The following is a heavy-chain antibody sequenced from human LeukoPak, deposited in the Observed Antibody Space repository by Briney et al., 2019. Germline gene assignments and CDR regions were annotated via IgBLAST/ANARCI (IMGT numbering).Heavy chain of an antibody. Sequence: PGGSLRLSCAASGFSFRAYTMNWVRQSPGKGLEWVSSVNPSHAYQFYADSVKGRFTTSRDNVKNSLFLQMDSLRAEDTAVYYCARDRDYYDSNSFSPDAFDIWGQGTMVTVSS. CDR1: GFSFRAYT. J-gene: IGHJ3*02. CDR3: ARDRDYYDSNSFSPDAFDI. D-gene: IGHD3-22*01. V-gene: IGHV3-21*06. CDR2: VNPSHAYQ.